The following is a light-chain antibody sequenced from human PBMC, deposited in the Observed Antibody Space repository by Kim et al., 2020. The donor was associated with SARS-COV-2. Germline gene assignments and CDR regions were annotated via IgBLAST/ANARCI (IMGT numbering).Light chain of an antibody. CDR3: QKYNSAPWT. J-gene: IGKJ1*01. Sequence: VVDKVTIPCRASQGSSRNVAWYKRRPGDVPKLLIYDATDLLSAGVPYRVSGSGSGTDFTLTISSLQPEDVATYYCQKYNSAPWTFGQGTKVDIK. CDR1: QGSSRN. V-gene: IGKV1-27*01. CDR2: DAT.